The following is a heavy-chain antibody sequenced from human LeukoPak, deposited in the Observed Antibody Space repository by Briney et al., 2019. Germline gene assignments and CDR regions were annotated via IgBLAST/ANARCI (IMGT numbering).Heavy chain of an antibody. CDR2: IYYTGST. CDR1: GASISGGTYY. J-gene: IGHJ4*02. D-gene: IGHD1-26*01. V-gene: IGHV4-39*01. Sequence: SETLSLTCSVSGASISGGTYYWGWIRQPPGKGLEWIGSIYYTGSTYDNPSLKSRVTIPVDTSKNQFSLKLSSVPAADTAVYYCARRGGSGRAFDYWGQGTLVTVSS. CDR3: ARRGGSGRAFDY.